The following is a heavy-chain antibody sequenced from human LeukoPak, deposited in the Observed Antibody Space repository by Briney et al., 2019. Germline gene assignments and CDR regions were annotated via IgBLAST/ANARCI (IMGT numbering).Heavy chain of an antibody. J-gene: IGHJ5*02. Sequence: ASVKVSCKASRYTFTSYDINWVRQATGQGLEWMGWMNPNSGNTGYAQKFQGRVTMTRNTSISTAYMELSSLRSEDTAVYYCARPYSSSSADWFDPWGQGTLVTVSS. D-gene: IGHD6-6*01. CDR1: RYTFTSYD. CDR3: ARPYSSSSADWFDP. V-gene: IGHV1-8*01. CDR2: MNPNSGNT.